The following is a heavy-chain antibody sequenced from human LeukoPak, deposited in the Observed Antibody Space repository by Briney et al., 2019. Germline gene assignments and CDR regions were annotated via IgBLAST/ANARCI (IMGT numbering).Heavy chain of an antibody. Sequence: GESLKISCKVSGYSFTSYWIGWVRQMPGKGLEWMAIIYPGDSDTRYSPSFQDQVTISADTAYLQWSSLKASDTAMYYCARLSSSRWYFDFWGQGTLVTVSS. CDR1: GYSFTSYW. CDR2: IYPGDSDT. J-gene: IGHJ4*02. CDR3: ARLSSSRWYFDF. V-gene: IGHV5-51*01. D-gene: IGHD6-13*01.